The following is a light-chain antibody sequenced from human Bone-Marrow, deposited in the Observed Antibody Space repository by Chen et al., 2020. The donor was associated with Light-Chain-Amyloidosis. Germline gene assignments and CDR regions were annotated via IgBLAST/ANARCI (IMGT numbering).Light chain of an antibody. CDR2: AAS. J-gene: IGKJ4*01. Sequence: DIQMTQSPSSLSASVGDRVTITCRASQSISSYLNWYQQKPGKAPKLLIYAASSLQSGVPSRFSGSGSGTDFTLTISSLQPADFETYYCQQSYSTPLTFGGGTKVEIK. V-gene: IGKV1-39*01. CDR3: QQSYSTPLT. CDR1: QSISSY.